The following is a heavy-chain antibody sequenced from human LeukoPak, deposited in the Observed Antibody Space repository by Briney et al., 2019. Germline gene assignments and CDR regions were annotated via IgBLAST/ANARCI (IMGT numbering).Heavy chain of an antibody. CDR1: GFTFSSYS. J-gene: IGHJ3*02. CDR3: ARDGYTYGYSEI. D-gene: IGHD5-18*01. CDR2: ISSSSSYI. V-gene: IGHV3-21*01. Sequence: GGSLRLSCAASGFTFSSYSMNWVRQAPGKGLGWVSSISSSSSYIYYADSVKGRFPISRDNAKNSLYLQMNSLRAEDTAVYYCARDGYTYGYSEIWGQGTMVTVSS.